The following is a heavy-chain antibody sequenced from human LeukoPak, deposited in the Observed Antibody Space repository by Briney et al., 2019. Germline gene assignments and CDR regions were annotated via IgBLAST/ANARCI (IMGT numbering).Heavy chain of an antibody. CDR2: FSASDGSA. Sequence: GGSLRLSCAASGFTLSSYGMTWVRQAPGKGLEWVSPFSASDGSAQYAESVRGRFTISRDNSKNTLYLQMDILRAEDTAVYYCAKARIAAAGTGAFDVWGQRTTVAVSS. CDR3: AKARIAAAGTGAFDV. CDR1: GFTLSSYG. V-gene: IGHV3-23*01. J-gene: IGHJ3*01. D-gene: IGHD6-13*01.